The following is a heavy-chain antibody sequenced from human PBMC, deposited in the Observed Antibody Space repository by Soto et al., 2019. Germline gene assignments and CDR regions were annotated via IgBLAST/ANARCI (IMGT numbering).Heavy chain of an antibody. D-gene: IGHD4-17*01. CDR2: ISGSLGST. V-gene: IGHV3-23*01. CDR1: GFTFSSYA. CDR3: ASRSATVLSLTY. J-gene: IGHJ4*02. Sequence: EVQLLESGGGLVQPGGSLRLSCVVSGFTFSSYAMSWVRQAPGKGLEWVSTISGSLGSTYYADSVQGRFTISRDNSKNTLYLQMDRLRAEDTAVYYCASRSATVLSLTYWGPGTQVTVSS.